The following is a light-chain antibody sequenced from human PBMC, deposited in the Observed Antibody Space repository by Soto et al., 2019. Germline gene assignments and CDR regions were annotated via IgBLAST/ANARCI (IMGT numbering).Light chain of an antibody. V-gene: IGKV1-9*01. CDR1: QDISNY. J-gene: IGKJ1*01. CDR3: QQLHSYPRA. Sequence: DIQLTQSPSFLSASVGDRVTITCRASQDISNYLAWYQQRPGKAPKLLIYAASTLQSGVPSRFSGGRSGTEFTLTINSLQPEEFATYYCQQLHSYPRAFGQGTKVEIK. CDR2: AAS.